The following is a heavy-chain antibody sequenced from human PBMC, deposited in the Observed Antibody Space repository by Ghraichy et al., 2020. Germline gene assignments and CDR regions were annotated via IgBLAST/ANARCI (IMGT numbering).Heavy chain of an antibody. D-gene: IGHD4-23*01. Sequence: SQTLSLTCTVSDASISNYYWSWIRQPPGKGLEWIGYIYYRGNTKYNPSLKSRVTISVDTSKNQFSLMLTSVTAADTAVYYCARATDTYGGDSGPAFDIWGQGTMVTVSS. CDR2: IYYRGNT. J-gene: IGHJ3*02. CDR3: ARATDTYGGDSGPAFDI. CDR1: DASISNYY. V-gene: IGHV4-59*01.